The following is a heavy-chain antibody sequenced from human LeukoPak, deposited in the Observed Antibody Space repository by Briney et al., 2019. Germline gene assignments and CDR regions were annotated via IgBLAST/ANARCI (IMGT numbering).Heavy chain of an antibody. V-gene: IGHV3-48*04. D-gene: IGHD3-9*01. CDR1: GFTFSVYT. CDR2: ISSSGSTI. CDR3: AREGIYYDDLTGYSKYYYIDV. J-gene: IGHJ6*03. Sequence: GGSLRLSCAASGFTFSVYTMNWVRQAPGKGLEWVSYISSSGSTIYYADSVSGLFTISRDNANNSLYLQINSLRAENTAVYYCAREGIYYDDLTGYSKYYYIDVWGKGATVTVSS.